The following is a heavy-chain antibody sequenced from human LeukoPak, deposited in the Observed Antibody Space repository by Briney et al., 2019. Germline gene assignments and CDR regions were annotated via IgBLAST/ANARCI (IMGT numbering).Heavy chain of an antibody. CDR1: GGTFSSYA. CDR3: ARVAGKILWFGELDAFDI. Sequence: GSSVKVSCKASGGTFSSYAISWVRQAPGQGLEWTGGIIPIFGTANYAQKFQGRVTITADESTSTAYMELSSLRSEDTAVYYCARVAGKILWFGELDAFDIWGQGTMVTVSS. D-gene: IGHD3-10*01. J-gene: IGHJ3*02. V-gene: IGHV1-69*01. CDR2: IIPIFGTA.